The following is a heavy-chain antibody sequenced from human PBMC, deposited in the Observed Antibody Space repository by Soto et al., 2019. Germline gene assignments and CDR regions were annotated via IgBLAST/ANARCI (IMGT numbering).Heavy chain of an antibody. J-gene: IGHJ4*02. CDR2: ISAYNGNT. CDR1: GYTFTSDL. V-gene: IGHV1-18*01. D-gene: IGHD3-9*01. Sequence: ASVKRSCKAAGYTFTSDLISWLRQAPGQGLEWMGWISAYNGNTNYAQKLQGRVTMTTDTSTSTAYMELRSLRSDDTAVYYCVYDILTGPDYWGQGTLVTVSS. CDR3: VYDILTGPDY.